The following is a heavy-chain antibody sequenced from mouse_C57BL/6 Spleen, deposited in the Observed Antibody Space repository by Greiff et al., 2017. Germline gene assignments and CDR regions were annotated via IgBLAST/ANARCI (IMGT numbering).Heavy chain of an antibody. CDR2: INPSSGYT. J-gene: IGHJ2*01. CDR3: ARELTGTGYYFDY. Sequence: QVQLQQSGAELAKPGASVKLSCKASGYTFTSYWMHWVKQRPGQGLEWIGYINPSSGYTKYNQKFKDKATLTADKSSSTAYMQLSSLTYEDSAVDYCARELTGTGYYFDYWGQGTTLTVSS. V-gene: IGHV1-7*01. CDR1: GYTFTSYW. D-gene: IGHD4-1*01.